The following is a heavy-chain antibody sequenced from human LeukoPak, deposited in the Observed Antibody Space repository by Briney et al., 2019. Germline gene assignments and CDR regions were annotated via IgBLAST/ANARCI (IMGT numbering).Heavy chain of an antibody. CDR3: RRDSSGPKWDFDY. Sequence: ASVKVSCKASGGTFSSYAISWVRQAPGQGLEWMGGIIPIFGAANYAQKFQGRVTITTDESTSTAYMELSSLRSEDTAVYYCRRDSSGPKWDFDYWGQGTLVTVSS. CDR2: IIPIFGAA. J-gene: IGHJ4*02. V-gene: IGHV1-69*05. CDR1: GGTFSSYA. D-gene: IGHD3-22*01.